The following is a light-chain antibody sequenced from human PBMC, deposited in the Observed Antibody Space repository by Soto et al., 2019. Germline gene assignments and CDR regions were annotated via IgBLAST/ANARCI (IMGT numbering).Light chain of an antibody. V-gene: IGLV2-14*01. CDR2: EVS. Sequence: QSVLTQPASVSGSPGQSITISCTGTSSDVGGYNYVSWYQQHPSKAPKLMIYEVSNRPSGVSNRSSGSKSGNTASLTISGLQAEDEADYYCSSYTSSTFYVFGTGTKVTVL. CDR1: SSDVGGYNY. J-gene: IGLJ1*01. CDR3: SSYTSSTFYV.